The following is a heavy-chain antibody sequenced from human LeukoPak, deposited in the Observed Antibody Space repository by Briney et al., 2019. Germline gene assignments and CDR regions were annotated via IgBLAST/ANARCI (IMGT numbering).Heavy chain of an antibody. D-gene: IGHD6-19*01. CDR3: ARDRFSSGWYDYYGMDV. CDR2: ISSSGSTK. CDR1: GFTFSDYY. Sequence: DPGGSLRLSCAASGFTFSDYYMSWIRQAPGKGLEWVSYISSSGSTKYYAGFVKGRFTISRDNAKKSLYLQMNSLRAEDTAVYYCARDRFSSGWYDYYGMDVWGQGTTVTVSS. V-gene: IGHV3-11*01. J-gene: IGHJ6*02.